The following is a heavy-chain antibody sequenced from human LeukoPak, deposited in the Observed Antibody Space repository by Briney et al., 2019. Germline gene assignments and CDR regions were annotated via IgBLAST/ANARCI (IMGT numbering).Heavy chain of an antibody. V-gene: IGHV3-23*01. CDR2: FSGTSST. D-gene: IGHD6-19*01. CDR1: GFTFSSYA. CDR3: AKLKQWQPQRYFFEY. Sequence: GGSLRLSCAASGFTFSSYAMSWVRQAPGKGLEWVSTFSGTSSTSYADAVKGRVTISRDNSKNTLYLQLNSLIAEDTAVYYCAKLKQWQPQRYFFEYWGQGALVTVAS. J-gene: IGHJ4*02.